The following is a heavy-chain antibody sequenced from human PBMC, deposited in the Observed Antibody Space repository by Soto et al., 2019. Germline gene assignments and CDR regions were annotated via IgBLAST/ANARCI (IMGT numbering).Heavy chain of an antibody. CDR2: INPHSGGT. Sequence: QVQLVQSGAEVKKPGASVKVSCRASGYTFTGYYLHWVRQAPGQGLEWMGWINPHSGGTNFAQNFEDGVTMTGDTSSKTVYMERSGLRSDDTAVYFCARDGAFSPPPVAGPLHWFLDLWGRGTLVTVSS. J-gene: IGHJ2*01. CDR3: ARDGAFSPPPVAGPLHWFLDL. D-gene: IGHD6-19*01. CDR1: GYTFTGYY. V-gene: IGHV1-2*02.